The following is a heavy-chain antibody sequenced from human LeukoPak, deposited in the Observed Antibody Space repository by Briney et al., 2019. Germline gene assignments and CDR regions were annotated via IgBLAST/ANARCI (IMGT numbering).Heavy chain of an antibody. CDR2: ISYDGSNK. D-gene: IGHD6-13*01. CDR1: GFTFSSYA. Sequence: SGGSLRPSCAASGFTFSSYAMHWVRQAPGKGLEWVAVISYDGSNKYYADSVKGRFTISRDNSKNTLYLQMNSLRAEDTAVYYCAKDSSGYSSSYDAFDIWGQGTMVTVSS. CDR3: AKDSSGYSSSYDAFDI. V-gene: IGHV3-30-3*01. J-gene: IGHJ3*02.